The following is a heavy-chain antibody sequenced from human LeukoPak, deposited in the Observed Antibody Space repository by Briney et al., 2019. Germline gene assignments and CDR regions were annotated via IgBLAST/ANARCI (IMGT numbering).Heavy chain of an antibody. CDR1: GGSFSGYY. CDR2: INHSGST. D-gene: IGHD3-10*01. Sequence: PSETLSLTCAVYGGSFSGYYWSWIRQPPGKGLEWIGEINHSGSTNYNPSLKSRVTISVDTSKNQFSLKLSSVTAADTAVYYCARGSFTMVRGMSWFDPWGQGTLVTVSS. V-gene: IGHV4-34*01. CDR3: ARGSFTMVRGMSWFDP. J-gene: IGHJ5*02.